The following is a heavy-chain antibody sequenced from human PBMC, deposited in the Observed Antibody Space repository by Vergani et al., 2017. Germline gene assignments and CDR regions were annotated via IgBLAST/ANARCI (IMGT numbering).Heavy chain of an antibody. V-gene: IGHV3-48*01. CDR2: ISSSSSTI. Sequence: EVQLVESGGGLVQPGGSLRLSCAASGFTFSSYSMNWVRQAPGKGLEWVSYISSSSSTIYYADSVKGRFTISRDNAKNSLYLQMNSLRAEDTAVYYCARGYDSSGYWYYYYYGMDGWSRGTTVTVSS. D-gene: IGHD3-22*01. J-gene: IGHJ6*02. CDR3: ARGYDSSGYWYYYYYGMDG. CDR1: GFTFSSYS.